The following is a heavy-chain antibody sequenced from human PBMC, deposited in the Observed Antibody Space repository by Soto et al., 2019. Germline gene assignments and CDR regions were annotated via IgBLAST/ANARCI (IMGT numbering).Heavy chain of an antibody. CDR2: IYHSGST. J-gene: IGHJ6*02. Sequence: SETLSLTCAVSGGSISSGGYSWSWIRQPPGKGLERIGYIYHSGSTYYNPSLKSRVTISVDRSKNQFSLKLSSVTAADTAVYYCSRGPGIAAAGKGYYYYGMDVWAQGTTVTVSS. V-gene: IGHV4-30-2*01. CDR1: GGSISSGGYS. D-gene: IGHD6-13*01. CDR3: SRGPGIAAAGKGYYYYGMDV.